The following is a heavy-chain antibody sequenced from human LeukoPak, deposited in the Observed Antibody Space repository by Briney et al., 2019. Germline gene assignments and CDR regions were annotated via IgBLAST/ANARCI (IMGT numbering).Heavy chain of an antibody. J-gene: IGHJ3*02. D-gene: IGHD2-15*01. CDR1: GYTFTSYG. CDR3: ARESALAAIDAFDI. CDR2: ISAYNGNT. V-gene: IGHV1-18*01. Sequence: ASVKVSCKASGYTFTSYGISWVRQAPGQGLEWMGWISAYNGNTNYAQKFQGRVAMTRDTSLSTAYMELSRLRSDDTAVYYCARESALAAIDAFDIWGQGTMVTVSS.